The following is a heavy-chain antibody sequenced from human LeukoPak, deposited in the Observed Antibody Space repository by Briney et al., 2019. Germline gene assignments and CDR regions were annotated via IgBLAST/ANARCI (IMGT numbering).Heavy chain of an antibody. J-gene: IGHJ3*02. D-gene: IGHD6-13*01. Sequence: GGSLRLSCAASGFTVSSNYMSWVRQAPGKGLEWVSVIYSGVSTYYADSVKGRFTISRDNSKNTLYLQMNSPRAEDTAVYYCARSSAGSWYTDAFDIWGQGTMVTVSS. CDR1: GFTVSSNY. CDR2: IYSGVST. CDR3: ARSSAGSWYTDAFDI. V-gene: IGHV3-66*01.